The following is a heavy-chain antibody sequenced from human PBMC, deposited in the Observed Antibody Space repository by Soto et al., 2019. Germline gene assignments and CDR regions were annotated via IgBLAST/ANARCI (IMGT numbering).Heavy chain of an antibody. CDR3: AREVFCSSSSCQVRYGMDV. D-gene: IGHD2-2*01. CDR2: INSGGST. CDR1: GFTVSSHY. V-gene: IGHV3-53*01. Sequence: PGGSLRLSCAPSGFTVSSHYMNWVRQAPGKGLEWVSVINSGGSTYYADSVKGRFTISRDHSRNTLYLQMNSLRVEDTAAYYCAREVFCSSSSCQVRYGMDVWGQGTTVTVSS. J-gene: IGHJ6*02.